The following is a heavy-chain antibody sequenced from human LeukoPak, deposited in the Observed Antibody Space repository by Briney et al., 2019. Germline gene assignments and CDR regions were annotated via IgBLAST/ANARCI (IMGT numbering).Heavy chain of an antibody. CDR2: IYSGGST. CDR1: GFTVSSNY. CDR3: ARGGYDLREADAFDI. V-gene: IGHV3-66*01. Sequence: GSLRLSCAASGFTVSSNYMSWVRQAPGKGLEWVSVIYSGGSTYYADSVKGRFTISRDNSKNTLYLQMNSLRAEDTAVYYCARGGYDLREADAFDIWGQGTMVTVSS. J-gene: IGHJ3*02. D-gene: IGHD5-12*01.